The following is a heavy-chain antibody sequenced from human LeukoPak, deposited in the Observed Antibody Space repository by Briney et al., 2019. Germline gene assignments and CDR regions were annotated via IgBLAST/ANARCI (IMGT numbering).Heavy chain of an antibody. J-gene: IGHJ4*02. Sequence: PSETLSLTCSVSGGSIGTSSYYWGWIRQPPGKGLEWLGTIYYGGNINYNLSLKSRLTISADTSNNQLSLKLSSVTAADRAVYYCASAEANYGGSVFDYWGQGTLVTVSS. V-gene: IGHV4-39*01. D-gene: IGHD4-23*01. CDR2: IYYGGNI. CDR1: GGSIGTSSYY. CDR3: ASAEANYGGSVFDY.